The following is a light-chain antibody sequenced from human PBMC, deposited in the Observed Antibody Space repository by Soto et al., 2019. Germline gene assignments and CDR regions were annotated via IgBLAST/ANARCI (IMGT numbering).Light chain of an antibody. CDR1: QSVSSN. V-gene: IGKV3-15*01. Sequence: EIMMTRSPATLSVSPGERATLSSRASQSVSSNLAWYQQKPGQAPRLLLYGTSTRASGIPARFSGSGSATEFTLTITGLQSEDFAVYYCQQYNNWPWTFGQGTKVEIK. CDR2: GTS. CDR3: QQYNNWPWT. J-gene: IGKJ1*01.